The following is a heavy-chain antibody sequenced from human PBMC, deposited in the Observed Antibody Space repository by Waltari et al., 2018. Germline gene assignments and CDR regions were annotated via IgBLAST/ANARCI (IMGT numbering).Heavy chain of an antibody. CDR1: GYSISSGYY. CDR3: ARGGGIAARESGAFDI. V-gene: IGHV4-38-2*01. Sequence: QVQLQESGPGLVKPSETLSLTCAVSGYSISSGYYWGWIRQPPGKGLEWIGSIYHSGSTYYNPSLKSQVTISVDTSKNQFSLKLSSVTAADTAVYYCARGGGIAARESGAFDIWGQGTMVTVSS. D-gene: IGHD6-6*01. CDR2: IYHSGST. J-gene: IGHJ3*02.